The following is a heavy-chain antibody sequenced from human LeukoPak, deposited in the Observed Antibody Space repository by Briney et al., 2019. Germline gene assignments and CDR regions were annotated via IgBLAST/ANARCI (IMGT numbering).Heavy chain of an antibody. V-gene: IGHV3-30*02. J-gene: IGHJ6*03. CDR3: AKVGYCSSTSCYTNYYYMDV. CDR1: GFTFSSYG. D-gene: IGHD2-2*02. Sequence: GGSLRLSCAASGFTFSSYGIHWVRQAPGKGLEWVAFIRYDGSNKYYADSVKGRFTISRDNSKNTLYLQMNSLRAEDTAVYYCAKVGYCSSTSCYTNYYYMDVWGKGTTATVSS. CDR2: IRYDGSNK.